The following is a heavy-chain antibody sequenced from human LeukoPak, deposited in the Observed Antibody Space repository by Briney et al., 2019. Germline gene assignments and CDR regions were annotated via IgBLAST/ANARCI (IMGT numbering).Heavy chain of an antibody. J-gene: IGHJ4*02. D-gene: IGHD2-15*01. CDR2: IKQDGSEK. V-gene: IGHV3-7*01. CDR1: GFTFSSYW. CDR3: ARGGVVVVAATIPGFDY. Sequence: PGGSLRLSCAASGFTFSSYWMSWVRQAPGRGLEWVANIKQDGSEKYYVDSVKGRFTISRDNAKNSLYLQMNSLRAEDTAAYYCARGGVVVVAATIPGFDYWGQGTLVTVSS.